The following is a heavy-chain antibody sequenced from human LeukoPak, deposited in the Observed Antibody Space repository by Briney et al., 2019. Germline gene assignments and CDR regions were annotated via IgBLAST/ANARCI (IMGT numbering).Heavy chain of an antibody. J-gene: IGHJ4*02. CDR2: ICNSSSYI. CDR1: GFTLSTHS. D-gene: IGHD3-22*01. Sequence: PGGSLRLSCAASGFTLSTHSMNWVRQPPGKGLEWVSSICNSSSYIYYAAAVKGRFTISRDNAKNSLYLQMNSLRAEDTAVYYCARDLGTRPYDSCGFPPDYWGQGTLVTVSS. V-gene: IGHV3-21*01. CDR3: ARDLGTRPYDSCGFPPDY.